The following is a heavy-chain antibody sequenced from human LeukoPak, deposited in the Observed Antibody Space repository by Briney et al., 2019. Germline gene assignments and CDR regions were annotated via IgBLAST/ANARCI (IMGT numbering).Heavy chain of an antibody. D-gene: IGHD3-16*02. CDR1: GDSLNGSH. Sequence: SETLSLTCTLNGDSLNGSHRSWIRQPPGKGLEWIGVVNPSGGTHYTPALWSRLTISIDTSKNKFSLQLTSVTAADTGVYFCARVSDIMISFGGAISYFDYWGQGALVSVSS. CDR2: VNPSGGT. V-gene: IGHV4-34*01. CDR3: ARVSDIMISFGGAISYFDY. J-gene: IGHJ4*02.